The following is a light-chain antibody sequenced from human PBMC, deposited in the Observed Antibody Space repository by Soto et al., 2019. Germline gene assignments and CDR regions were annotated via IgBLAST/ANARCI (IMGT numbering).Light chain of an antibody. Sequence: QSVVTQPPSVSAAPGQKVTISCSGSSSNIWGNSVSWYQQLPGTAPKLLIYDDNKRPSGIPDRFSGSKSGTSATLGITGFQTGDEADYYCGSWDSSLSAYVLGTGTKVTVL. CDR2: DDN. CDR1: SSNIWGNS. J-gene: IGLJ1*01. CDR3: GSWDSSLSAYV. V-gene: IGLV1-51*01.